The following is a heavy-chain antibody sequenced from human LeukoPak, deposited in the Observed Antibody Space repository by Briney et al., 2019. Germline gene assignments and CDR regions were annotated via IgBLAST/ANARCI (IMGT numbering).Heavy chain of an antibody. CDR2: IYSDNT. D-gene: IGHD3-22*01. Sequence: QPGGSLRLSCTVSGFTVSSNSMSWVRQAPGKGLEWVSFIYSDNTHYSDSVKGRFTISRDNSKNTLYLQMNSLRAEDTAAYYCARVRSRGDGSGYSPVDYWGQGTLVTVSS. CDR1: GFTVSSNS. V-gene: IGHV3-53*01. J-gene: IGHJ4*02. CDR3: ARVRSRGDGSGYSPVDY.